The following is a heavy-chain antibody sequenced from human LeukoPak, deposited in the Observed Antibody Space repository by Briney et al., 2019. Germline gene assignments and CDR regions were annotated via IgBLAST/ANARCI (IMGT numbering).Heavy chain of an antibody. CDR2: IIPIFGTA. J-gene: IGHJ5*02. Sequence: SVSLSCKASGGTFSSYAISWVRQAPGQGLECMGGIIPIFGTANYAQKFQGRVTITTDESTSTAYLELSSLRSEDTAVYYCARVVEMATINWFDPWGQGTLVTVSS. D-gene: IGHD5-24*01. CDR1: GGTFSSYA. V-gene: IGHV1-69*05. CDR3: ARVVEMATINWFDP.